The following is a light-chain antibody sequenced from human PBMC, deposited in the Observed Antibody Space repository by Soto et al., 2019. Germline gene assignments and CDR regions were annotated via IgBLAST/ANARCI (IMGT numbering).Light chain of an antibody. CDR1: QSVSSSY. V-gene: IGKV3-20*01. Sequence: EIVLTPSPGTLSLSPVERATLSCRASQSVSSSYLAWYQQKPGQAPRLLIYGASSRATGIPDRFSGSGSGTDFTLTISRLEPEDFAVYYCQQYGSSPPVTFGGGTKVDIK. CDR2: GAS. CDR3: QQYGSSPPVT. J-gene: IGKJ4*01.